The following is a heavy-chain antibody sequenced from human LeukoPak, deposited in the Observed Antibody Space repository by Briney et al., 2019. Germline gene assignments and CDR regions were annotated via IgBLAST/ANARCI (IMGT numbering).Heavy chain of an antibody. V-gene: IGHV4-39*07. CDR2: INHSGST. Sequence: KPSETLSLTCTVSGGSISSSSYYWSWTRQPPGKGLEWIGEINHSGSTNYNPSLKSRVTISVDTSKNQFSLKLSSVTAADTAVYYCARDVVAAPGTWDYWGQGTLVTVSS. CDR3: ARDVVAAPGTWDY. CDR1: GGSISSSSYY. D-gene: IGHD6-13*01. J-gene: IGHJ4*02.